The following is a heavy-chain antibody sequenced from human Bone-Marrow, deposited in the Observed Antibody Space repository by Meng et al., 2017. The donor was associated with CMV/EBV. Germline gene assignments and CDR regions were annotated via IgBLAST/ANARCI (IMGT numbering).Heavy chain of an antibody. CDR2: MKGDGSYI. D-gene: IGHD4-17*01. Sequence: GESLKISCVVSGFRFSDYWMSWVRQAPGKGLEWVASMKGDGSYIYYVDSVKGRFTISRDNAKNSLYLQMNSVKAKDTAVYFCARLQGGVTTSDYWGQGTLVTVSS. J-gene: IGHJ4*02. V-gene: IGHV3-7*01. CDR3: ARLQGGVTTSDY. CDR1: GFRFSDYW.